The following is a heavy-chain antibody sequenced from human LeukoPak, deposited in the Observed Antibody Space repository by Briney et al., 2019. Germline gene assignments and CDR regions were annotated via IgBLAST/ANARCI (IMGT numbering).Heavy chain of an antibody. CDR3: ARTRAAMPVGELWS. CDR2: INAGNGNT. J-gene: IGHJ4*02. Sequence: ASVKVSCKASGYTFTSYAMHWVRQAPGQRLEWMGWINAGNGNTKYSQKFQGRVTITRDTSASTAYMELRSLRSDDTAVYYCARTRAAMPVGELWSWGQGTLVTVSS. V-gene: IGHV1-3*01. CDR1: GYTFTSYA. D-gene: IGHD3-10*01.